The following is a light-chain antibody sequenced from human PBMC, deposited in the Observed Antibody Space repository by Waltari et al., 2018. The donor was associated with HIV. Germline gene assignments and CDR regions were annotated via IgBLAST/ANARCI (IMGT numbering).Light chain of an antibody. Sequence: QSALTQPASVSGSPGPSFTISCTGTSSYVGSYNLVSWYQQHPGKAPKLMIYEVSKRPSGVSNRFSGSKSGNTASLTISGLQAEDEADYYCCSYAGSFYVFGTGTKVTVL. J-gene: IGLJ1*01. CDR3: CSYAGSFYV. V-gene: IGLV2-23*02. CDR1: SSYVGSYNL. CDR2: EVS.